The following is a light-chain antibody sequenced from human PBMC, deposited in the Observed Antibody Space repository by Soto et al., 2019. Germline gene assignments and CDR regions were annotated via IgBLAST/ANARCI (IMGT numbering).Light chain of an antibody. V-gene: IGKV1-5*03. CDR2: KAS. CDR1: QTISSW. CDR3: QQRNSYPIT. Sequence: DIQMNQSPSTLSGSVGDRVTITCRASQTISSWLAWYQQKPGKAPKLLIYKASTLKSGVPSRFSGSGSGTEFTLTISSLQPEDFATYFCQQRNSYPITFGQGTRLEI. J-gene: IGKJ5*01.